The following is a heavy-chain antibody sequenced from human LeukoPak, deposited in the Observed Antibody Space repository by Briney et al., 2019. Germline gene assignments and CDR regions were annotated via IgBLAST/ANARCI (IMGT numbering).Heavy chain of an antibody. J-gene: IGHJ3*02. CDR2: IYSGGST. V-gene: IGHV3-66*02. Sequence: PGGSLRLSCAASGFTVSSNYMSWVRQAPGKGLEWVSVIYSGGSTYYADSVKGRFTISRDNSKNTLYLQMNSLRAEDTAVYYCARDLYVSGEEAFGIWGQGTMVTVSS. CDR3: ARDLYVSGEEAFGI. D-gene: IGHD3-16*01. CDR1: GFTVSSNY.